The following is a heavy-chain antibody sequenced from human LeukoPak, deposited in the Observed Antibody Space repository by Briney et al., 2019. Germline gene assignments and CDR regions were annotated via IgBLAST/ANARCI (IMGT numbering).Heavy chain of an antibody. V-gene: IGHV3-23*01. D-gene: IGHD4-17*01. CDR2: ISGSGRIT. J-gene: IGHJ4*02. CDR1: GFTFSSYA. CDR3: AKDLYGDYDNDY. Sequence: GGSLRLSCAASGFTFSSYAMSWVRQAPGKGLEWVSGISGSGRITYYADSVKGRFTISRDNSKNTLYLQMNSLRAEDTAVYYCAKDLYGDYDNDYWGQGTLVTVSS.